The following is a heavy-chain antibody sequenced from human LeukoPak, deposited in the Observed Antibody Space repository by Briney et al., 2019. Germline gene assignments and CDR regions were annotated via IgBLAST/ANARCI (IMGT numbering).Heavy chain of an antibody. V-gene: IGHV1-18*01. Sequence: ASVKVSCTASGYTFTSYGISWVRQAPGQGLEWMGWISAYNGNTNYAQKLQGRVTMTTDTSTSTAYMELRSLRSDDTAVYYCARVPAGRPVGSNWFDPWGQGTLVTVSS. D-gene: IGHD2-2*01. J-gene: IGHJ5*02. CDR3: ARVPAGRPVGSNWFDP. CDR2: ISAYNGNT. CDR1: GYTFTSYG.